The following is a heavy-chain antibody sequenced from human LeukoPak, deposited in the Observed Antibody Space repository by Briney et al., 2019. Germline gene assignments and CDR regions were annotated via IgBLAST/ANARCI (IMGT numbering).Heavy chain of an antibody. CDR1: GYTFTGYY. J-gene: IGHJ6*03. CDR2: INPDSGGT. CDR3: ARDRYGSSSAGYHYMAV. D-gene: IGHD6-6*01. V-gene: IGHV1-2*06. Sequence: ASVKVSYKASGYTFTGYYLHWVRQAPGQGLEWIGRINPDSGGTNYAQRFQGRVTMTRDTSISIAYMELSRLRSDDTAVYYCARDRYGSSSAGYHYMAVWGKGTTVTVSS.